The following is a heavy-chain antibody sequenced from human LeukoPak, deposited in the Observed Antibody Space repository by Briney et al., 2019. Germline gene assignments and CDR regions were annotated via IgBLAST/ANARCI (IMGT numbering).Heavy chain of an antibody. V-gene: IGHV3-7*01. D-gene: IGHD3-3*01. CDR2: IKQDGGEK. CDR1: GLTFSSYW. CDR3: ARDAFSRISVFGVVSDAFDI. J-gene: IGHJ3*02. Sequence: PGGSLRLSCAASGLTFSSYWMSWVRQAPGKGPEWVANIKQDGGEKYYAGSVKGRFTISRDNAKNSLYLQMNSLRAEDTAVYYCARDAFSRISVFGVVSDAFDIWGQGTMVTVSS.